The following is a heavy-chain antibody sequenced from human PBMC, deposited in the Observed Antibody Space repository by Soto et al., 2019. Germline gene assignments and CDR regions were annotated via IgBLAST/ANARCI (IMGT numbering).Heavy chain of an antibody. V-gene: IGHV3-21*01. CDR1: GFILSNYT. Sequence: GGSLRLSCAGSGFILSNYTMNWVRQAPGKGLEWVSSISGSSTYIYYADSVKGRFTISRDNAKNSLYLQMNSLRAEDTAVYYCARGGCSSTSCYPVYYYYYGMDVWGQGTTVTVSS. J-gene: IGHJ6*02. CDR3: ARGGCSSTSCYPVYYYYYGMDV. CDR2: ISGSSTYI. D-gene: IGHD2-2*01.